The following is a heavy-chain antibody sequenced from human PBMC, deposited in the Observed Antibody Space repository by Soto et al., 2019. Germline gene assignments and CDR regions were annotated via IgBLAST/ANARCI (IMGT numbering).Heavy chain of an antibody. V-gene: IGHV4-39*01. D-gene: IGHD4-17*01. CDR3: ARQDWDYVTDLFDY. Sequence: SETLSLTCTVSGGSISSSSYYWGWIRQPPGKGLEWIGSIYYSGSTYYNPSLKSRVTISVDTSKNQFSLKLSSVTAADTAVYYCARQDWDYVTDLFDYWGQGTLVTVSS. J-gene: IGHJ4*02. CDR1: GGSISSSSYY. CDR2: IYYSGST.